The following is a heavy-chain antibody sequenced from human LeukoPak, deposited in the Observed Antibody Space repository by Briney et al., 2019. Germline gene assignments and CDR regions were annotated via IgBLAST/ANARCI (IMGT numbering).Heavy chain of an antibody. Sequence: SETLSLTCTVSGGSISSSSYYWGWIRQPPGKGLEWIGSIYYSGSTYYNPSLKSRVTISVDTSKDQFSPKLSSVTAADTAVYYCARQGFFWSGYRLPPRRYFDYWGQGTLVTVSS. J-gene: IGHJ4*02. CDR2: IYYSGST. CDR3: ARQGFFWSGYRLPPRRYFDY. D-gene: IGHD3-3*01. V-gene: IGHV4-39*01. CDR1: GGSISSSSYY.